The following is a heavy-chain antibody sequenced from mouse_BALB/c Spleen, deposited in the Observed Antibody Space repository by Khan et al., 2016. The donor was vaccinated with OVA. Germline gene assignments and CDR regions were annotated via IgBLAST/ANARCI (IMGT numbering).Heavy chain of an antibody. Sequence: VQLKESGPGLVAPSQSLSITCTVSGFSLTSYGVHWVRQPPGKGLEWLGVIWAGGSTNYNSALMSRLSISKDNSKSQVFLKMNSLQTDDTAMYYCARGDDYYDDAMDYWGQGTSVTVSS. J-gene: IGHJ4*01. V-gene: IGHV2-9*02. D-gene: IGHD2-3*01. CDR3: ARGDDYYDDAMDY. CDR1: GFSLTSYG. CDR2: IWAGGST.